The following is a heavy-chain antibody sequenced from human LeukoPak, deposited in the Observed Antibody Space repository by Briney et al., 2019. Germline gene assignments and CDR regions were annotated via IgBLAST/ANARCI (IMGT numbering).Heavy chain of an antibody. D-gene: IGHD4-11*01. CDR2: INNDGSST. V-gene: IGHV3-74*01. CDR3: ARSNHGCHDY. J-gene: IGHJ4*02. Sequence: PGGSLRLSCAASGFTFSSYWMHWVREAPGKGLVWVSRINNDGSSTPYADSVKGRFTISRDNAKNTLYLQMNSLRAEDTAVYYCARSNHGCHDYWGQGTLVPVSS. CDR1: GFTFSSYW.